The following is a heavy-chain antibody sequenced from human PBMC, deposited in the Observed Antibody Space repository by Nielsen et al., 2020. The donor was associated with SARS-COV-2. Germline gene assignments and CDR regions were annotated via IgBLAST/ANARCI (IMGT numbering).Heavy chain of an antibody. CDR2: IKQDGSEK. CDR3: ARVDDSSSTYFDY. Sequence: GGSLRLSCTASGFTFGDYAMSWFRQAPGKGLEWVANIKQDGSEKYYVDSVKGRFTISRDNAKNSLYLQMNSLRAEDTAVYYCARVDDSSSTYFDYWGQGTLVTVSS. V-gene: IGHV3-7*01. CDR1: GFTFGDYA. D-gene: IGHD3-22*01. J-gene: IGHJ4*02.